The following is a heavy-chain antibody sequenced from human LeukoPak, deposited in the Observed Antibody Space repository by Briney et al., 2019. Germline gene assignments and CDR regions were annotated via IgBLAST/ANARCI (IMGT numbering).Heavy chain of an antibody. V-gene: IGHV4-4*09. CDR2: IYTSGST. CDR1: GGSISSYY. D-gene: IGHD1-26*01. CDR3: AANFIVGASYFDY. J-gene: IGHJ4*02. Sequence: SETLSLTCTVSGGSISSYYWSWIRQPPGKGLEWIGYIYTSGSTNYNPSLKSRVTISVDTSKNQFSLKLSSVTAADTAVYYCAANFIVGASYFDYWGQGTLVTVSS.